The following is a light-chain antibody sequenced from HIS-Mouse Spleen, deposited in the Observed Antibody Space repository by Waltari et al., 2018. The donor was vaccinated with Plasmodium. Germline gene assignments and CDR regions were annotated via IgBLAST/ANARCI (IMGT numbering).Light chain of an antibody. CDR2: GKN. CDR1: SLRRHY. Sequence: SSELTQDPAVSVALGQTVRITCQGDSLRRHYASWYQQKPGQAPVLVIYGKNNRPSGIPDRFSGSSSGNTASLTITGAQAEDEADYYCNSRDSSGTHGVFGGGTKLTVL. CDR3: NSRDSSGTHGV. J-gene: IGLJ2*01. V-gene: IGLV3-19*01.